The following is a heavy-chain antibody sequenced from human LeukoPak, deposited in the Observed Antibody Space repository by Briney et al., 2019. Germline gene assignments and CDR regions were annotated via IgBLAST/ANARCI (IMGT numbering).Heavy chain of an antibody. CDR1: GFSFSAAW. D-gene: IGHD5-12*01. CDR3: VNLGYSD. Sequence: GGSLRLSCEASGFSFSAAWMTWVRQAPGKGLEWVATIKNDGSDKYYVDSVRGRFTLSRDNAKNLVYLQMNSLRVEDTAVYYCVNLGYSDGGQGTLVTVSS. J-gene: IGHJ4*02. V-gene: IGHV3-7*01. CDR2: IKNDGSDK.